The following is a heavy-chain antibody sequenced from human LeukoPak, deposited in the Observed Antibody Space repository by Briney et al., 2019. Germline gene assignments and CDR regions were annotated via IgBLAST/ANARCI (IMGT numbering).Heavy chain of an antibody. J-gene: IGHJ4*02. Sequence: GRSLRLSCAASGFTFDDYAMHWVRQAPGKGLEWVSGISWNSGSIGYADSVKGRFTISRNNAKNSLYLQMNSLRAEDTALYYCAKAGTMVRGVTPFDYWGQGTLVTASS. V-gene: IGHV3-9*01. CDR3: AKAGTMVRGVTPFDY. CDR2: ISWNSGSI. CDR1: GFTFDDYA. D-gene: IGHD3-10*01.